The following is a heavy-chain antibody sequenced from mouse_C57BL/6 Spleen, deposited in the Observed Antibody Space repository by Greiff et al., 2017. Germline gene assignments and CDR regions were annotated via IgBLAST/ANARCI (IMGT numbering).Heavy chain of an antibody. Sequence: QVTLKVSGPELVKPGASVKISCKASGYAFSSSWMNWVKQRPGKGLEWIGRIYPGDGDTNYNGKFKGKATLTADKSSSTAYMQLSSLTSEDSAVYFCAREGLLRGQGTLVTVSA. D-gene: IGHD3-1*01. V-gene: IGHV1-82*01. CDR1: GYAFSSSW. CDR3: AREGLL. CDR2: IYPGDGDT. J-gene: IGHJ3*01.